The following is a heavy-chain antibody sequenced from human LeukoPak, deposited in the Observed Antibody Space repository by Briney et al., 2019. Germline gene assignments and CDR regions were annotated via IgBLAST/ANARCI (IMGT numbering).Heavy chain of an antibody. CDR1: GFTFSSYS. Sequence: PGGSLRLSCAASGFTFSSYSMNWVRQAPGRGLEWVSSISRSSTYIYYADSVKGRFTISRDNAKNSLYLQMNSLRAEDTAVYYCARFSLYYYYMDVWGKGTTVTVSS. J-gene: IGHJ6*03. CDR3: ARFSLYYYYMDV. V-gene: IGHV3-21*01. CDR2: ISRSSTYI.